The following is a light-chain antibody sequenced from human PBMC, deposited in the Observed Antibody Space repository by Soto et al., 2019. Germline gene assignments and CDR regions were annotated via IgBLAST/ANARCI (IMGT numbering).Light chain of an antibody. V-gene: IGLV2-14*01. CDR3: SSYTSSSVV. J-gene: IGLJ2*01. CDR1: SSDVGGYNY. CDR2: DVS. Sequence: QSVLTQPASVSGSPGQSITISCTGTSSDVGGYNYVSWYQQHPGKAPKLMIYDVSNRPSGVSNRFSGSKSGNTASLTISGLQAEDEVDYYCSSYTSSSVVFGGGTQLTVL.